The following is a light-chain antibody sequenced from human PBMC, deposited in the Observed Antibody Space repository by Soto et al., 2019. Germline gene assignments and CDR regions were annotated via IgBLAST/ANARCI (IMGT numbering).Light chain of an antibody. CDR2: EVA. Sequence: QSALTQSASVSGSPGQSITISCTGTSTDPATYDLVSWYQQHPGKAPQLIIYEVAKRPSGVSARFSGSQSGDTASLTISGLQAADEAYYYCCSRLFGGGTKLTVL. CDR3: CSRL. J-gene: IGLJ2*01. CDR1: STDPATYDL. V-gene: IGLV2-23*02.